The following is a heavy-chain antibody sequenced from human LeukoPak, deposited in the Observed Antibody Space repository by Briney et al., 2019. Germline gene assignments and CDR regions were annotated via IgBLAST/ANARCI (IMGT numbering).Heavy chain of an antibody. CDR3: AAGDYVWGSYRYTGIPNADY. J-gene: IGHJ4*02. CDR1: GFTFSRYT. V-gene: IGHV3-30-3*01. D-gene: IGHD3-16*02. CDR2: ISYDGSNK. Sequence: GGSLRLSCAASGFTFSRYTMHWVRQAPGKGLEWVAVISYDGSNKYYADSVKGRFTISRDNSKNTLYLQMDSLRSEDTAVYYCAAGDYVWGSYRYTGIPNADYWGQGTLVTVSS.